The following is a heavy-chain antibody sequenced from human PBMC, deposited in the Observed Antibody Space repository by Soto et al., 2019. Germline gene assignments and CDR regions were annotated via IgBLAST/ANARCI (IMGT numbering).Heavy chain of an antibody. J-gene: IGHJ4*02. CDR2: IIPVFGTA. CDR1: GGIFSTYV. CDR3: ARPAQEYYYDNNGYSSDY. D-gene: IGHD3-22*01. V-gene: IGHV1-69*13. Sequence: SVKVSCKAPGGIFSTYVISWVRQAPGQGLEWMGGIIPVFGTAHYAQKFQGRVTITADESTSTSYMELSSLRSEDTAVYYCARPAQEYYYDNNGYSSDYWGQGTLVTVS.